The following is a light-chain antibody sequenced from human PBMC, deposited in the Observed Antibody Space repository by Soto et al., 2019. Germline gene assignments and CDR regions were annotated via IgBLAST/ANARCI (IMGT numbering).Light chain of an antibody. J-gene: IGLJ1*01. CDR2: RNN. Sequence: QSVLTQPPSASGTPGQRGTISCSGSSSNIGSNYGYWYQQLPGTAPKLLIYRNNQRPSGVPDRFSGSKSGTSASLAISGLRSEDEADYYCAAWDDSLSGRGVFGTGTKLTVL. CDR3: AAWDDSLSGRGV. V-gene: IGLV1-47*01. CDR1: SSNIGSNY.